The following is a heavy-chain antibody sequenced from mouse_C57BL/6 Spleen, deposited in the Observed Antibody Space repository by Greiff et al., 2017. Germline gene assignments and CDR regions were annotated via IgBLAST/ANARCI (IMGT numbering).Heavy chain of an antibody. CDR2: IWTGGGT. Sequence: VQLQESGPGLVAPSQSLSITCTVSGFSLTSYAISWVRQPPGKGLEWLGVIWTGGGTNYNSALKSRLSISKDNSKSQVFLKMNSLQSDDTARYYCARDRWLRLESYWYFDVWGTGTTVTVSS. CDR1: GFSLTSYA. V-gene: IGHV2-9-1*01. J-gene: IGHJ1*03. D-gene: IGHD2-2*01. CDR3: ARDRWLRLESYWYFDV.